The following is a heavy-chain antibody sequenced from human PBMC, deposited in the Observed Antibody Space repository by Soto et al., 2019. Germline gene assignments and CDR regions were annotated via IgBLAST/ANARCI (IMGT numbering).Heavy chain of an antibody. CDR1: GFSFRDYG. Sequence: EVQLLEAGGGLVQPGGSLRLSCAASGFSFRDYGLSWVRQAPGKGLEWLSAIIGNGDTSYYADSVRGRFTISRDNSKTTLYLQWNDLGAEDTAIYYCAKDYDYGDSLPFDYWGQGTLVTVSS. CDR3: AKDYDYGDSLPFDY. J-gene: IGHJ4*02. D-gene: IGHD4-17*01. CDR2: IIGNGDTS. V-gene: IGHV3-23*01.